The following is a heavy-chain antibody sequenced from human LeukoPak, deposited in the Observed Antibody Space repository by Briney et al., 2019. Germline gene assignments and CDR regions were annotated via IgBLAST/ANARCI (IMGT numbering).Heavy chain of an antibody. V-gene: IGHV4-59*01. CDR1: GGSISSYY. CDR2: IYYSGST. Sequence: SETLSLTCTVSGGSISSYYWSWIRQPPGKGLEWIGYIYYSGSTNYNPSLKSRVTISVDTSKNQFSLKLSSVTAADTAVYYCARQLRYFDWYDLGYWGQGTLVTVSS. J-gene: IGHJ4*02. CDR3: ARQLRYFDWYDLGY. D-gene: IGHD3-9*01.